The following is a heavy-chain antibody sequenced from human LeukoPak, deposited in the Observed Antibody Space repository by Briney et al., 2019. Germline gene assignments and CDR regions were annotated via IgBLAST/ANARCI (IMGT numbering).Heavy chain of an antibody. D-gene: IGHD4-23*01. CDR2: ISSSGSTI. CDR3: ARDRGYGGPLSHAFDI. Sequence: GGSLRLSCAASGLTFSSYEMNWVRQAPGKGLEWVSYISSSGSTIYYADSVKGRFTISRDNAKNSLYLQMNSLRAEDTAVYYCARDRGYGGPLSHAFDIWGQGTMVTVSS. V-gene: IGHV3-48*03. J-gene: IGHJ3*02. CDR1: GLTFSSYE.